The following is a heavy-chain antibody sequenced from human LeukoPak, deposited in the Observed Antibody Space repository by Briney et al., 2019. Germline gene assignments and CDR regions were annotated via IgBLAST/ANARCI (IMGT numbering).Heavy chain of an antibody. CDR3: ATYLYYDFWSGSHAFDI. CDR2: IYYSGST. D-gene: IGHD3-3*01. V-gene: IGHV4-30-4*01. J-gene: IGHJ3*02. Sequence: AQTLSLTCTVSGGSISSGDYYWSWIRQPPGKGLEWFGCIYYSGSTYYNPSLKSRVTISVGTSKNQFSLKLSSVTAADTAVYYSATYLYYDFWSGSHAFDIWGQGTMVTVSS. CDR1: GGSISSGDYY.